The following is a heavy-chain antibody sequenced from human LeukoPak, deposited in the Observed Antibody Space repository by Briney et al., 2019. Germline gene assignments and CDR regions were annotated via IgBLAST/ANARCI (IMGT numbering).Heavy chain of an antibody. CDR2: IYYSGST. CDR3: AACSGGSCYRNDAFDM. CDR1: GGSISSYY. Sequence: PSETLSLTCILAGGSISSYYWSWIRQPPGKGLEWIGYIYYSGSTNYNPCLKSRVTISVDPSKNQFSLKLSSVTAADTAVYYGAACSGGSCYRNDAFDMWGQGTMVSVSS. V-gene: IGHV4-59*01. D-gene: IGHD2-15*01. J-gene: IGHJ3*02.